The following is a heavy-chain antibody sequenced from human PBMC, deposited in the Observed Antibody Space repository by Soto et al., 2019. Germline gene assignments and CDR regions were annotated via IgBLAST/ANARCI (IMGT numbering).Heavy chain of an antibody. CDR2: IYYSGST. Sequence: SETLSLTCTVSGGSISSSSYYWGWIRQPPGKGLEWIGSIYYSGSTYCNPSLKSRVTISVDTSKNQFSLKLSSVTAADTAVYYCARHVVGIQHITIFYHFDYWGQGTLVTVS. D-gene: IGHD3-9*01. V-gene: IGHV4-39*01. CDR3: ARHVVGIQHITIFYHFDY. J-gene: IGHJ4*02. CDR1: GGSISSSSYY.